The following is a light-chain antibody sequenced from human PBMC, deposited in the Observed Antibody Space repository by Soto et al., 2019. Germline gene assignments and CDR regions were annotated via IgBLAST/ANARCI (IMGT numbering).Light chain of an antibody. CDR2: AAS. Sequence: DIELTQSPATLSSSVGDRDTLSCRASQTVSSYLTWYQQKPGKAPKLLIYAASNRASGVPARFSGSGSGTDFTLTISSLQPEDVATYYCQQRSSWPLTFGGGTKVEIK. J-gene: IGKJ4*01. CDR1: QTVSSY. V-gene: IGKV3-11*01. CDR3: QQRSSWPLT.